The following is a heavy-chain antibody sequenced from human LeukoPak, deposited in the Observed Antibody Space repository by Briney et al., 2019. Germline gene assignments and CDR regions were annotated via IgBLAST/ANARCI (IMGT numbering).Heavy chain of an antibody. CDR1: GFTFSSHA. D-gene: IGHD3-10*01. CDR2: ISGSGGST. Sequence: GGSLRLSCAASGFTFSSHAMSWVRQAPGKGLEWVSAISGSGGSTYYADSVKGRFTISRDNPKNTLYLQMNSLRAEDTAVYYCAKSRITMVRGVITNFDYWGQGTLVTVSS. J-gene: IGHJ4*02. CDR3: AKSRITMVRGVITNFDY. V-gene: IGHV3-23*01.